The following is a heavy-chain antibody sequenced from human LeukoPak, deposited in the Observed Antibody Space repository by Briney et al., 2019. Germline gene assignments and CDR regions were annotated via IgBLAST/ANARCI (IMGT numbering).Heavy chain of an antibody. Sequence: GGSLRLSCAASGFSVSTNYLTWVRQAPGQGLEFVSLIYSSGSTYYADSVRGRFIISRDNSKNTVYLQMNSLRAEDTAVYFCARDNLEMTTIGDAFDIWGQGTMVTVSP. CDR1: GFSVSTNY. D-gene: IGHD5-24*01. V-gene: IGHV3-66*01. J-gene: IGHJ3*02. CDR2: IYSSGST. CDR3: ARDNLEMTTIGDAFDI.